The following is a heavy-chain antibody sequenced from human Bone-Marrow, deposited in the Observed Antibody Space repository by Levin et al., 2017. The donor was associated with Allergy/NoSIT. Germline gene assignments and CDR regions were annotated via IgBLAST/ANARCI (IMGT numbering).Heavy chain of an antibody. CDR1: GYTFTDHY. V-gene: IGHV1-2*02. J-gene: IGHJ4*02. CDR3: ARNDYGDYVQNFDY. D-gene: IGHD4-17*01. CDR2: VNYNTGDT. Sequence: AASVKVSCEAAGYTFTDHYIHWVRQAPGQGLEWMGWVNYNTGDTHYAQKFQDRVTMTRDTSITTAYIEVSSLRFDDTALYFCARNDYGDYVQNFDYWGQGTLVTVSS.